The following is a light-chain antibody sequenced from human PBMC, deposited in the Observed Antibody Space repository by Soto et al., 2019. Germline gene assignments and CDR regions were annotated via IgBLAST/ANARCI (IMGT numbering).Light chain of an antibody. J-gene: IGLJ1*01. Sequence: QSALTQPASVSFSPGHSITISCTGTSSDVGGYNYVSWYQQQSGKAPKLMIHEVSNRPSGVSNRFSGSKSGNTASLTISGLQAEDEADYYCSSYTSSRAYVFGIGTKVTVL. CDR3: SSYTSSRAYV. CDR2: EVS. CDR1: SSDVGGYNY. V-gene: IGLV2-14*01.